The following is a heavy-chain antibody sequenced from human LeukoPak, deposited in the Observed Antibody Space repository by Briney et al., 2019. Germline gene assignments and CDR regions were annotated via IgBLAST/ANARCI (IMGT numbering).Heavy chain of an antibody. V-gene: IGHV3-23*01. CDR2: ISGSGGST. CDR1: GFTFRSYW. Sequence: GGSLRLSCAASGFTFRSYWMHWVRQAPGKGLEWVSAISGSGGSTYYADSVKGRFTISRDNSKNTLYLQMNSLRAEDTAVYYCAKDLVTMIVVVISGEFDYWGQGTLVTVSS. J-gene: IGHJ4*02. CDR3: AKDLVTMIVVVISGEFDY. D-gene: IGHD3-22*01.